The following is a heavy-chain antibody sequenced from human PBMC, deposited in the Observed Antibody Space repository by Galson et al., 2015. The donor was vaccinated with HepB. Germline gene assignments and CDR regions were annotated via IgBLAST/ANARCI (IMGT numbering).Heavy chain of an antibody. J-gene: IGHJ4*02. CDR3: TRHLLPFGGIDY. V-gene: IGHV3-49*03. Sequence: SLRLSCAASGFTFGDYAMSWFRQASGKGLEWVGFIRSKAYGGTTEYAASVKGRFTISRDDSKSIAYLQMNSLKTEDTAVYYCTRHLLPFGGIDYWGQGTLVTVSS. D-gene: IGHD3-16*01. CDR2: IRSKAYGGTT. CDR1: GFTFGDYA.